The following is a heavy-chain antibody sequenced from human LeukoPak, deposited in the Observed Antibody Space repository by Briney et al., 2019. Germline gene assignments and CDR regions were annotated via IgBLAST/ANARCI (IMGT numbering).Heavy chain of an antibody. CDR2: INHSGST. V-gene: IGHV4-34*01. CDR3: AREDIQQLVFPYNWFDP. D-gene: IGHD6-13*01. J-gene: IGHJ5*02. CDR1: GGSFSGYY. Sequence: SETLSLTCAVYGGSFSGYYWSWIRQPPGKGLEWIGEINHSGSTNYNPSLKSRVTMSVDTSKNQFSLKLSSVTAADTAVYYCAREDIQQLVFPYNWFDPWGQGTLVTVSS.